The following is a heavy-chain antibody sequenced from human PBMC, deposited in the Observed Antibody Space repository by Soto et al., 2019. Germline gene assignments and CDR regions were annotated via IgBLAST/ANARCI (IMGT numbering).Heavy chain of an antibody. CDR3: AKVGGFGELFPCYFDY. CDR1: GFTFSSYA. CDR2: SSGSGGST. J-gene: IGHJ4*02. D-gene: IGHD3-10*01. Sequence: EVQLLESGGGLVQPGGSLRLSCAASGFTFSSYAMSWVRQAPGKGLEWVSASSGSGGSTYYADSVKGRFTISRDNSKNTLYLQMNSLRAEDTAVYYCAKVGGFGELFPCYFDYWGQGTLVTVSS. V-gene: IGHV3-23*01.